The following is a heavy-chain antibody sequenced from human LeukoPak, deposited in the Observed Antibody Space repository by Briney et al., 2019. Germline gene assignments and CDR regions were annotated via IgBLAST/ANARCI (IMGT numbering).Heavy chain of an antibody. CDR3: ARGLHISVRAPPDF. CDR1: GYTFTIFY. Sequence: ASVKVSSKASGYTFTIFYMHWVRQAPGQGLEWMGLINPSGGSTTYAQKFQGRVTMTRDMSTSTVYMELSSLRSEDTAVYYCARGLHISVRAPPDFWGQGTLVTVSS. V-gene: IGHV1-46*01. CDR2: INPSGGST. J-gene: IGHJ4*02. D-gene: IGHD2-21*01.